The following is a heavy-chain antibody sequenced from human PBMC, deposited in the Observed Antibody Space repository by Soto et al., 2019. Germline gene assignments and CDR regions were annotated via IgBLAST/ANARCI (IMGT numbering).Heavy chain of an antibody. CDR2: ISCCGGST. V-gene: IGHV3-23*01. D-gene: IGHD6-19*01. Sequence: PXVSLRLSFEASGFNFKKFAMGWVRQAPGEGLEWVSGISCCGGSTFYADSVKGRFSLARDDSKNTLSLQLNSLRVEDTAHYYCAKADGEQWLIPHLDNWGQGTQVTVSS. CDR1: GFNFKKFA. CDR3: AKADGEQWLIPHLDN. J-gene: IGHJ1*01.